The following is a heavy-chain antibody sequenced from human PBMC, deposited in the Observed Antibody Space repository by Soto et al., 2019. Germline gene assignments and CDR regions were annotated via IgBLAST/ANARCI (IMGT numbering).Heavy chain of an antibody. D-gene: IGHD2-2*01. V-gene: IGHV2-26*01. CDR2: IFSNDDK. CDR3: ALIKDCSSTDCYLASFDP. CDR1: GLSLSNGRMG. Sequence: SGPTLVNPTETLTLTCTVSGLSLSNGRMGVSWIRQPPGKALEWLAHIFSNDDKSYSTSLRRRLTISKDTSRSQVVLTMTNMDPMDSATYFCALIKDCSSTDCYLASFDPWGQGTLVTV. J-gene: IGHJ5*02.